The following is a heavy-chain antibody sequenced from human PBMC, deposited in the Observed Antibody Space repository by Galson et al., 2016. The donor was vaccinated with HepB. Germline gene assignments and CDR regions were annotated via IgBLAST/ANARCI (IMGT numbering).Heavy chain of an antibody. J-gene: IGHJ4*02. V-gene: IGHV1-2*04. Sequence: SVKVSCKASGYTFTDYYLHWVRQAPGQGLEWMGWINPKSGGPTYAQKFKGWVTMTRDTSISTAYLEVTKLKSDDTAVYYCAKEAVTGTPFAYWGQGTQVTVSS. D-gene: IGHD6-19*01. CDR1: GYTFTDYY. CDR2: INPKSGGP. CDR3: AKEAVTGTPFAY.